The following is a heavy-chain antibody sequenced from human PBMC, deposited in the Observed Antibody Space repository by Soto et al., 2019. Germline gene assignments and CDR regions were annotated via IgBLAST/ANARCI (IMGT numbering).Heavy chain of an antibody. D-gene: IGHD6-13*01. V-gene: IGHV3-33*01. CDR1: GFTLRRHA. Sequence: QVQLVESGGGVVQPGRSLRLSCTASGFTLRRHAMHWVRQAPGKGLEWLSQIWYDGSNKYYADSVKGRFTTSRDDSKNTLFLQMNSLRVEDTAVYYCARDGQQLAPYALDVWGKGISVIVSS. CDR3: ARDGQQLAPYALDV. CDR2: IWYDGSNK. J-gene: IGHJ6*04.